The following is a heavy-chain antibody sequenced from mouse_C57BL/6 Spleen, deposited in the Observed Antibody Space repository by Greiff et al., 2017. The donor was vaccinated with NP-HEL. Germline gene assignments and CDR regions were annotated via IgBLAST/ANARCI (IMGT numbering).Heavy chain of an antibody. CDR3: ARRSITTGVPFDD. CDR2: IHPNSGST. CDR1: GYTFTSYW. D-gene: IGHD1-1*01. J-gene: IGHJ2*01. V-gene: IGHV1-64*01. Sequence: QVQLQQPGAELVKPGASVKLSCKASGYTFTSYWMHWVKQRPGQGLEWIGMIHPNSGSTNYNEKFKSKATLTVDKSSSTAYMQLSSLTSEDSAVYYCARRSITTGVPFDDWGQGTTLTVSS.